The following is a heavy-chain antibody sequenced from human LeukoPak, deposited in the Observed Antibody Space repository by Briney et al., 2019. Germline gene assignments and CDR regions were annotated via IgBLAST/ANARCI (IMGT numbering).Heavy chain of an antibody. CDR2: ISYDGSNK. J-gene: IGHJ4*02. CDR3: AKDLRSGPRWPGAFDY. D-gene: IGHD5-24*01. V-gene: IGHV3-30*18. CDR1: GFTFSSHG. Sequence: PGGSLRLSCAASGFTFSSHGMHWVRQAPGKGLEWVAVISYDGSNKYYADSVKGRFTIFRDNSKNTLYLQMNSLRAEDTAVYYCAKDLRSGPRWPGAFDYWGQGTLVTVSS.